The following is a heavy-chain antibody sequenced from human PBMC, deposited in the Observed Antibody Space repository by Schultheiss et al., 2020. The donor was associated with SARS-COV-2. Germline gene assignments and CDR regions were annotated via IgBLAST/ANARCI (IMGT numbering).Heavy chain of an antibody. CDR3: ARDDSTVIVDP. Sequence: SETLSLTCAVSGGSISSSNWWSWVRQPPGKGLEWIGQINHGGSANHNPSLKSRVTISADTSKNQFYLKLSSVTAADTAVYYCARDDSTVIVDPWGQGTLVTVSS. D-gene: IGHD3-22*01. V-gene: IGHV4-4*02. J-gene: IGHJ5*02. CDR2: INHGGSA. CDR1: GGSISSSNW.